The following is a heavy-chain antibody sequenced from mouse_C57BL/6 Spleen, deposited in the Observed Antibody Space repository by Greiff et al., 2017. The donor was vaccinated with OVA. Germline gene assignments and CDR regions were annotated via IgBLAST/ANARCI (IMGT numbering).Heavy chain of an antibody. J-gene: IGHJ2*01. Sequence: EVQLQQSGPELVKPGASVKISCKASGYTFTDYYMNWVKQSHGKSLEWIGDINPNNGGTSYNQKFKGKATLTVDKSSSTAYMELRSLTSEDSAVYYCASSGLDYWGQGTTLTVSS. CDR2: INPNNGGT. V-gene: IGHV1-26*01. CDR1: GYTFTDYY. CDR3: ASSGLDY.